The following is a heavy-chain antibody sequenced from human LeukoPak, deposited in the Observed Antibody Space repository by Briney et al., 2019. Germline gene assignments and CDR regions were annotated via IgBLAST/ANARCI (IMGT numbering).Heavy chain of an antibody. D-gene: IGHD1-26*01. CDR1: GGSILSTNW. CDR3: TRDSGTYNWFDP. V-gene: IGHV4-4*02. CDR2: VHLNGAT. J-gene: IGHJ5*02. Sequence: PSGTLSLTCAVSGGSILSTNWWSWVRQPPGKGLEWIREVHLNGATNYNPSVEGRVTMSIDKSKNHLSLEVISVTAADTAMYYCTRDSGTYNWFDPWGQGTLVTVSS.